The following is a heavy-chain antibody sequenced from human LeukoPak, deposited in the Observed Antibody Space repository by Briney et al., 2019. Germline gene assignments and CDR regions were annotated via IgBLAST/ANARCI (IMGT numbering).Heavy chain of an antibody. CDR3: ARDSSGFPRDASDY. Sequence: GASVTLSCNSSGYTFTSYGINWVRLAPGPGLGWMGCISAYNGHASYAQTLQGRVTMTTDTSTTTPHMELRNLRSDAKAASFSARDSSGFPRDASDYWGQGTLVTVSS. D-gene: IGHD3-22*01. CDR1: GYTFTSYG. V-gene: IGHV1-18*01. J-gene: IGHJ4*02. CDR2: ISAYNGHA.